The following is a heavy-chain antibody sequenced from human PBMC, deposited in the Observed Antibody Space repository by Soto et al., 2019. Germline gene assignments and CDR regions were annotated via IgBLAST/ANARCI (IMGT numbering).Heavy chain of an antibody. J-gene: IGHJ3*02. D-gene: IGHD4-17*01. CDR1: GGTFSSYT. CDR2: IIPILGIA. V-gene: IGHV1-69*02. Sequence: QVQLVQSGAEVKKPGSSVKVSCKASGGTFSSYTISWVRQAPGQGLEWMGRIIPILGIANYAQKFQGRVTITADKSTSTAYMELSSLRSEYTAVYYCARGDTVTTLYPDAFDIWGQGTMVTVSS. CDR3: ARGDTVTTLYPDAFDI.